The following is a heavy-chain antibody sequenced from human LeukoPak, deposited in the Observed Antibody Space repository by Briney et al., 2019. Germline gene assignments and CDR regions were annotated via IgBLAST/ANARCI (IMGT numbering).Heavy chain of an antibody. V-gene: IGHV1-69*13. CDR1: GGTFSSYA. D-gene: IGHD6-13*01. J-gene: IGHJ4*02. CDR2: IIPIFGTA. Sequence: SVKVSCKAPGGTFSSYAISWVRQAPGQGLEWMGGIIPIFGTANYAQKFQGRVTITADESTSTAYMELSSLRSEDTAVYYCAREGAYSSSYFDYWGQGTLVTVSS. CDR3: AREGAYSSSYFDY.